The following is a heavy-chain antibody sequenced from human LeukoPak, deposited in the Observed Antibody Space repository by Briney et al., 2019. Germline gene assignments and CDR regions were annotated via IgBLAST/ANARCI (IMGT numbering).Heavy chain of an antibody. CDR3: ARAASGDAVDYYGSGRRFYSYYMDV. D-gene: IGHD3-10*01. V-gene: IGHV4-4*07. CDR2: ISASGTT. J-gene: IGHJ6*03. CDR1: GDSFSSYQ. Sequence: PSETLSLTCIVSGDSFSSYQWSWVRQPAGKGLEWIGRISASGTTNSNPALKSRVTMSADSSKKQFSLNLSSVTAADTAVYYCARAASGDAVDYYGSGRRFYSYYMDVWGRGTTVTISS.